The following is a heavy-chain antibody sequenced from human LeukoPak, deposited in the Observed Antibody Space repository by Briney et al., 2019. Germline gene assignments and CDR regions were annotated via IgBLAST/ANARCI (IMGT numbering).Heavy chain of an antibody. J-gene: IGHJ4*02. Sequence: GGSLRLSCAASGFTFSSYSMDWVRQAPGKGLEWVSYISSSSSTIYYADSVKGRFTISRDNAKNSLYLQMNSLRAEDTAVYYCAREPFRHYDYVWGSMYWGQGTLVTVSS. CDR2: ISSSSSTI. CDR3: AREPFRHYDYVWGSMY. CDR1: GFTFSSYS. V-gene: IGHV3-48*04. D-gene: IGHD3-16*01.